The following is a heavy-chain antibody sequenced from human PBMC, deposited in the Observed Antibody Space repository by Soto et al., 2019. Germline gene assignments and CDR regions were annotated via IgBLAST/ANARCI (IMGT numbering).Heavy chain of an antibody. Sequence: KISCKGSGYSFITHWIAWVRQMPGEGLEWMGIINPADSDIRYSPSFQGQVTISVDKSINTAYLQWSSLKASDTATYYCTRPQSSGWYDFWGQGTLVTVSS. CDR3: TRPQSSGWYDF. CDR2: INPADSDI. D-gene: IGHD3-22*01. V-gene: IGHV5-51*01. CDR1: GYSFITHW. J-gene: IGHJ5*01.